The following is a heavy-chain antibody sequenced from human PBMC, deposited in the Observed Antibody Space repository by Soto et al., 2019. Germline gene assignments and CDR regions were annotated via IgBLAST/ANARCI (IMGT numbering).Heavy chain of an antibody. V-gene: IGHV4-31*03. J-gene: IGHJ5*01. Sequence: PSETLSLTCSVSGGSINSGNYYWSWIRQHPGKGLEWIGYISYSGSAHYNPTLRGRVFISVDTSRNQISLQWHSVTAADTAVYYCARRRCTTTTCFDSWGQGTLVTVSS. CDR1: GGSINSGNYY. CDR2: ISYSGSA. D-gene: IGHD2-2*01. CDR3: ARRRCTTTTCFDS.